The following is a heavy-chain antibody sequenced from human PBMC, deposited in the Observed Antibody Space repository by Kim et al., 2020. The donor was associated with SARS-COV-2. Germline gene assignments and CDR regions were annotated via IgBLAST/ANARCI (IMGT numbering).Heavy chain of an antibody. CDR3: ARRTAWFDS. V-gene: IGHV5-51*01. Sequence: SDTRYSPSFQGQVTISADKSINTTYLQWSSLKALDTAMYYCARRTAWFDSWGQGTLVTVSS. D-gene: IGHD1-1*01. J-gene: IGHJ5*01. CDR2: SDT.